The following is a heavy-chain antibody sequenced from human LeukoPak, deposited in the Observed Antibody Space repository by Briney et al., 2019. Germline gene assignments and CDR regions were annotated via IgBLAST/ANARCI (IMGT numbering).Heavy chain of an antibody. D-gene: IGHD6-19*01. CDR1: GGTFSSYA. Sequence: SVKVSCKASGGTFSSYAISWVRQAPGQGLEWMGGIIPIFGTANYAQKFQGRVTITADESTSTAYMELSSLRSEDTAVFYCAKSHSSGWYYYFDYWGQGTLVTVSS. J-gene: IGHJ4*02. V-gene: IGHV1-69*13. CDR2: IIPIFGTA. CDR3: AKSHSSGWYYYFDY.